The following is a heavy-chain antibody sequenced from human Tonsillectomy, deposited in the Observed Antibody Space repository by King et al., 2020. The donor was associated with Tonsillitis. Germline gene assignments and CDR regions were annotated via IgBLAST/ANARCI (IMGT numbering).Heavy chain of an antibody. V-gene: IGHV3-23*04. CDR2: ISGSGAGT. CDR3: AKDGSDCGGDCYPIDAFDF. J-gene: IGHJ3*01. Sequence: VQLVESGGGLVQPGGSLRLSCAASGFTFSSYAMSWVRQAPGKGLEWVSAISGSGAGTYYAASVKGRFTISRDNSKNTLYLQMNSLRAEDTAVYYCAKDGSDCGGDCYPIDAFDFWGQGTLVTVSS. CDR1: GFTFSSYA. D-gene: IGHD2-21*02.